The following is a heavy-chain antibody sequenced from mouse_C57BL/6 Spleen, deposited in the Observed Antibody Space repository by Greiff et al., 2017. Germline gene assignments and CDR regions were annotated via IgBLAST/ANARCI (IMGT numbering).Heavy chain of an antibody. CDR3: ARTEFFEEAMDY. J-gene: IGHJ4*01. V-gene: IGHV2-2*01. Sequence: VKLVESGPGLVQPSQSLSITCTVSGFSLTSYGVHWVRQSPGKGLEWLGVIWSGGSTDYNAAFISRLSISKDNSKSQVFFKMNSLQADDTAIDYCARTEFFEEAMDYWGQGTSVTVSS. CDR1: GFSLTSYG. CDR2: IWSGGST.